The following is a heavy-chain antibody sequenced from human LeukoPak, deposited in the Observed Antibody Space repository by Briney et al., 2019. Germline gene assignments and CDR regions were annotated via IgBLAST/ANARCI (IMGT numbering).Heavy chain of an antibody. CDR2: FDPEDGET. V-gene: IGHV1-24*01. J-gene: IGHJ4*02. D-gene: IGHD5-12*01. CDR3: ATRGYSGYDSFDY. Sequence: ASVKVSCKVSGYTPTELPMHWVRQAPGKGLEWMGGFDPEDGETIYAQKFQGRVTMTEDTSTDTAYMELSSLRSEDTAVYYCATRGYSGYDSFDYWGQGTLVTVSS. CDR1: GYTPTELP.